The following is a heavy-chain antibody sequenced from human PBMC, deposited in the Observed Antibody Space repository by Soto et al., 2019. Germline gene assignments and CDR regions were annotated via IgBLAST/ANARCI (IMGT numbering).Heavy chain of an antibody. CDR1: GGSISSYY. CDR2: IYYSGST. CDR3: AGDWYYDSSGILSGQNWFDP. D-gene: IGHD3-22*01. V-gene: IGHV4-59*01. Sequence: SETLSLTCTVSGGSISSYYWSWIRQPPGKGLEWIGYIYYSGSTNYNPSLKSRVTISVDTSKNQFSLKLSSVTAADTAIYYCAGDWYYDSSGILSGQNWFDPWGQGTLVTVSS. J-gene: IGHJ5*02.